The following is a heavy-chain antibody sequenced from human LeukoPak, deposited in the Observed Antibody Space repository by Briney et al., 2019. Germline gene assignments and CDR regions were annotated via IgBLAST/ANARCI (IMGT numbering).Heavy chain of an antibody. Sequence: GGSLRLSCAASGFTFSSYAMHWVRQAPGKGLEWVAVISYDGSNKYYADSVKGRFTISRDNSKDTLYLQMNSLRAEDTAVYYCARELLRGDENYYYGMDVWGQGTTVTVSS. CDR3: ARELLRGDENYYYGMDV. J-gene: IGHJ6*02. CDR2: ISYDGSNK. V-gene: IGHV3-30-3*01. CDR1: GFTFSSYA. D-gene: IGHD2-15*01.